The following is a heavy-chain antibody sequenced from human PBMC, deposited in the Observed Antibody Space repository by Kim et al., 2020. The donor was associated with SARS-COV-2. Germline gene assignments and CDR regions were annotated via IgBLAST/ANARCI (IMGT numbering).Heavy chain of an antibody. CDR3: ARAGYSSSWYGKKPVDY. D-gene: IGHD6-13*01. Sequence: SETLSLTCAVYGGSFSGYYWSWIRQPPGKGLEWIGEINHSGSTNYNPSLKSRVTISVDTSKNQFSLKLSSVTAADTAVYYCARAGYSSSWYGKKPVDYWGQGTLVTVSS. J-gene: IGHJ4*02. V-gene: IGHV4-34*01. CDR2: INHSGST. CDR1: GGSFSGYY.